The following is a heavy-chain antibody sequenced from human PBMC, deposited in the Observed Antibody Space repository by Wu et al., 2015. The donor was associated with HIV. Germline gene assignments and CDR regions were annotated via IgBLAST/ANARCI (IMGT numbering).Heavy chain of an antibody. CDR2: VNPANGDT. CDR3: ARDWQFQVSFGDFYMDI. Sequence: QVQLVQSGTEMKKSGASVKVSCKTSGYTFTAYYIHWVRQAPERGLEWMGWVNPANGDTNFAQAFQTRATVTSDTSTNTVNLIMAGLQSNDTATYFCARDWQFQVSFGDFYMDIWGNGTTVIVS. V-gene: IGHV1-2*02. J-gene: IGHJ6*03. D-gene: IGHD3-3*01. CDR1: GYTFTAYY.